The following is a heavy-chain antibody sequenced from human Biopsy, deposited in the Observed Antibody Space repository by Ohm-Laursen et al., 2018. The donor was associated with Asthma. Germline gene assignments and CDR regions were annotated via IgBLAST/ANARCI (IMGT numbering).Heavy chain of an antibody. CDR2: LIPVLGTP. CDR3: ARWGIQGVRFWGMDV. V-gene: IGHV1-69*01. CDR1: GDSFSNYA. J-gene: IGHJ6*02. Sequence: SSVKVSCKASGDSFSNYAISWVRQAPGQGLEWMGGLIPVLGTPDHAQMFEGRVTITADESTSTAYLELSSLRSEDTAVYYCARWGIQGVRFWGMDVWGQGTTVTVSS. D-gene: IGHD3-10*01.